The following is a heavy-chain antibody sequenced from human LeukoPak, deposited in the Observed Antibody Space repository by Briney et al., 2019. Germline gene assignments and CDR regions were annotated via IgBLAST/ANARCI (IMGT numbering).Heavy chain of an antibody. V-gene: IGHV1-24*01. CDR2: FDPEDGET. Sequence: ASVKVSCKVSGYTLTELSMHWVRQAPGKGLEWMGGFDPEDGETIYAQKFQGRVTMTEDTSTDTTYMELSSLRSEDTAVYYCATGVDAGSGWYYFDYWGQGTLVTVSS. CDR3: ATGVDAGSGWYYFDY. J-gene: IGHJ4*02. D-gene: IGHD6-19*01. CDR1: GYTLTELS.